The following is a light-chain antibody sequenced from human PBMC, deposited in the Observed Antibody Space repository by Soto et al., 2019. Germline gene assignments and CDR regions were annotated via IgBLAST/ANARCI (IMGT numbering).Light chain of an antibody. CDR2: AAS. CDR1: QTVTKY. J-gene: IGKJ1*01. Sequence: DVPMTQSPYSLSASVGDRVTITCRTSQTVTKYLSWYQQKPGKAPKLLIYAASSLQSGVPSRFSGSGSGTDFTLTISNLQPEDFATYYCQQSYSGPPTFGPGTKVEIK. CDR3: QQSYSGPPT. V-gene: IGKV1-39*01.